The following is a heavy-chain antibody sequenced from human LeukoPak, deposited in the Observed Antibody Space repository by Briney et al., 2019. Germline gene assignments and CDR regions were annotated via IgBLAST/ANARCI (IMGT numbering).Heavy chain of an antibody. V-gene: IGHV4-59*01. J-gene: IGHJ6*03. Sequence: SETLSLTCSVSGDSIRTYYWSWIRQPPGKGLEWIGYIIDTGSTNYKPSLKTRLTMSVDVSKNQISLKLSSVTAADTAVYYCARVQLAYYYYYMDVWGKGTTVTVSS. CDR2: IIDTGST. CDR3: ARVQLAYYYYYMDV. D-gene: IGHD1-1*01. CDR1: GDSIRTYY.